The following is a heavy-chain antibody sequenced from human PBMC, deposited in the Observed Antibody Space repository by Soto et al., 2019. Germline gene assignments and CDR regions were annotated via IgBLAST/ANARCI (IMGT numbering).Heavy chain of an antibody. CDR1: GFTFSSYA. Sequence: GGSLRLSCAASGFTFSSYAMSWVRQAPGKGLEWVSYISRSGITTYYADSVKGRFTISRDNAKNSLSLQMNSLRAEDTAVYYCARDYSNDYYYYGMDVWGQGTTVTVSS. CDR2: ISRSGITT. D-gene: IGHD4-4*01. CDR3: ARDYSNDYYYYGMDV. V-gene: IGHV3-48*03. J-gene: IGHJ6*02.